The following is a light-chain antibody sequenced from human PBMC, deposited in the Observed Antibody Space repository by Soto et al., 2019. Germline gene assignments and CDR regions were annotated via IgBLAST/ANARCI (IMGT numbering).Light chain of an antibody. J-gene: IGLJ2*01. CDR2: DVS. CDR1: SSDVGGYNY. V-gene: IGLV2-14*01. Sequence: QSALTQPASVSGSPGQSITISCTGTSSDVGGYNYVSWYQQHPGKAPKLMIYDVSNRPSGVSNRFSGAKSGNTASLTISGRQAEDEAEYYCSSYTSSSTLVLGGGTKLTVL. CDR3: SSYTSSSTLV.